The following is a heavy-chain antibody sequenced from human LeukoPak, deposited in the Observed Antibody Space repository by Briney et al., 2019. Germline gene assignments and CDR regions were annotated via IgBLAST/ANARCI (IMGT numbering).Heavy chain of an antibody. V-gene: IGHV3-30-3*01. CDR2: ISYDGGNK. Sequence: PGRSLRLSCAASGFTFSSYAMHWVRQAPGKGLEWVAVISYDGGNKYYADSVKGRFTISRDNSKNTLYLQMNSLRAEDTAVYYCAKDLWNWGYSGYVIWGQGTLVTVSS. J-gene: IGHJ4*02. CDR1: GFTFSSYA. CDR3: AKDLWNWGYSGYVI. D-gene: IGHD5-12*01.